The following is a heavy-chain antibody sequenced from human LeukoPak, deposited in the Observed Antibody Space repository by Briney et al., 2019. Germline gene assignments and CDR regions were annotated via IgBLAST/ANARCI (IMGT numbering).Heavy chain of an antibody. V-gene: IGHV4-59*01. CDR2: IYYSGST. CDR1: GGSISSYY. CDR3: ARTIVVVPAATEYYYMDV. Sequence: SETLSLTCTVSGGSISSYYWSWIRQPPGKGLEWIGYIYYSGSTNYNPSLKSRVTISVDTSKNQFSLKLSSVTAADTAVYYCARTIVVVPAATEYYYMDVWGKGTTVTVSS. D-gene: IGHD2-2*01. J-gene: IGHJ6*03.